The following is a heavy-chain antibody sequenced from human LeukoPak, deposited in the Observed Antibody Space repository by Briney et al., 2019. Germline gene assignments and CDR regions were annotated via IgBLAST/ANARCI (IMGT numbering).Heavy chain of an antibody. D-gene: IGHD6-13*01. CDR3: AKLIAAAGNFDY. V-gene: IGHV3-30*18. J-gene: IGHJ4*02. Sequence: GGSLRLSCAASGFTFSSYGMHWVRQAPGKGLEWVAVISYDGGNKYYADSVKGRFIISRDNSKNTLYLQMNSLRAEDTAVYYCAKLIAAAGNFDYWGQGTLVTVSS. CDR2: ISYDGGNK. CDR1: GFTFSSYG.